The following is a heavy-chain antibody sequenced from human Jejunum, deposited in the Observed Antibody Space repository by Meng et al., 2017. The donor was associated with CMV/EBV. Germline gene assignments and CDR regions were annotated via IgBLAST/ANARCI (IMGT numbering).Heavy chain of an antibody. CDR3: TRHSIVVVPAAGFDP. CDR2: IRSKANSYAT. CDR1: FIFRGSH. V-gene: IGHV3-73*01. Sequence: FIFRGSHMHWVRQASGKGLEWVGRIRSKANSYATAYAASVKGRFIISRDDSKNTAYLQMNSLKTEDTAVYYCTRHSIVVVPAAGFDPWGQGTLVTVSS. J-gene: IGHJ5*02. D-gene: IGHD2-2*01.